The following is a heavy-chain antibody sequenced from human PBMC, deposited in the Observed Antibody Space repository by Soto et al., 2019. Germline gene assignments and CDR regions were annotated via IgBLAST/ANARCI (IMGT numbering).Heavy chain of an antibody. CDR3: ARGYYYGSGSYLDV. D-gene: IGHD3-10*01. V-gene: IGHV3-11*01. CDR2: ISSSGSTI. J-gene: IGHJ6*02. Sequence: AGGSLRLSCAASGFTFSDYYMSWIRQAPGKGLEWVSYISSSGSTIYYADSVKGRFTISRDNAKNSLYLQMNSLRAEDTAVYYCARGYYYGSGSYLDVWGQGTTVTVSS. CDR1: GFTFSDYY.